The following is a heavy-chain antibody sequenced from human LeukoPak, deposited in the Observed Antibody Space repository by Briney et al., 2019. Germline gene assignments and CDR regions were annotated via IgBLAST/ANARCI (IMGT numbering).Heavy chain of an antibody. CDR1: GDPIISNIYW. CDR3: ARRRHNFDFYDV. J-gene: IGHJ3*01. CDR2: TFYTGRT. V-gene: IGHV4-39*01. Sequence: SETLFLTCTVSGDPIISNIYWWDWVRLPPGKGLEWIGATFYTGRTFYSPSLKSRVTISVDTSKNQFSLDLSSATAADTAVYYCARRRHNFDFYDVWGQGTRVTVSS. D-gene: IGHD3/OR15-3a*01.